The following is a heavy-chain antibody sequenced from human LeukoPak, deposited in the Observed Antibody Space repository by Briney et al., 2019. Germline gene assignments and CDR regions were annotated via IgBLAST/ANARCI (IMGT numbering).Heavy chain of an antibody. CDR1: GYTFIDYY. Sequence: ASVKVSCKASGYTFIDYYIHWVRQGPGHGLEWMGGINPNSWGTDYAQRFQGRVTMTRETSNTTAYMELSRLRSDDTAVYYCARVNYRSGFFRNFYYYGMDVWGQGTTVTVCS. J-gene: IGHJ6*02. V-gene: IGHV1-2*02. CDR3: ARVNYRSGFFRNFYYYGMDV. D-gene: IGHD6-19*01. CDR2: INPNSWGT.